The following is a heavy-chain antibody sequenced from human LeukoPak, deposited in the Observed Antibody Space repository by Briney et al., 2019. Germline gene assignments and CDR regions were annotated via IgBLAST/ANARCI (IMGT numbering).Heavy chain of an antibody. J-gene: IGHJ4*02. V-gene: IGHV4-59*01. D-gene: IGHD6-19*01. Sequence: SETLSLTCTVSGGSISNYYWTWIRQPPGKGLEWIGYFNYRGNTNYNPSLKNRVSMSVDMSKNQFSLKLRSVTAADTAVYFCAREGYSSGWNDCWGQGTLVTVSS. CDR1: GGSISNYY. CDR2: FNYRGNT. CDR3: AREGYSSGWNDC.